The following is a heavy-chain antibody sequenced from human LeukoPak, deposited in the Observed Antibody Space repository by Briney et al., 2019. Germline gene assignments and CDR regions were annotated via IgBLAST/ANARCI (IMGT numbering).Heavy chain of an antibody. CDR2: ISYDGSKE. D-gene: IGHD6-13*01. Sequence: PGGSLRLSCAASGFTFSTYGMHWVRQAPGKGLEWVAVISYDGSKEYYADSVKGRFTISRDNSKNTLYPQMSSLRAEDTPVYYCARDSQQPPWGQGPLVTVSS. CDR3: ARDSQQPP. V-gene: IGHV3-30*03. CDR1: GFTFSTYG. J-gene: IGHJ5*02.